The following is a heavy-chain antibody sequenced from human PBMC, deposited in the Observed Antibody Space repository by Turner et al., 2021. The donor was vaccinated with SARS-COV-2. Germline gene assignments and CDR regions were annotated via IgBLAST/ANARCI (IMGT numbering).Heavy chain of an antibody. CDR1: GFTFSSYW. J-gene: IGHJ4*02. Sequence: EVQFVESGGGLVKPGGSLRLSCAASGFTFSSYWMSWVRQAPGKGLEWVANIKQDGSEKYYVDSVKCRFTISRDNAKNSLYLQMNSLRAEDTAVYYCARDMGATTGPFDYWGQGTLVTVSS. V-gene: IGHV3-7*01. D-gene: IGHD1-26*01. CDR2: IKQDGSEK. CDR3: ARDMGATTGPFDY.